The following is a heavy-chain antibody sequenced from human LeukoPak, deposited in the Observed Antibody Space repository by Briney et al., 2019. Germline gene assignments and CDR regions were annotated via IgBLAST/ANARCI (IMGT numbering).Heavy chain of an antibody. CDR1: GGSISSYY. CDR3: AAGYILTGYADY. CDR2: IYYSGST. D-gene: IGHD3-9*01. J-gene: IGHJ4*02. V-gene: IGHV4-59*08. Sequence: SETLSLTCTVSGGSISSYYWSWIRQPPGKGLEWIGYIYYSGSTNYNPSLKSRVTISVDTSKNQFSLKLSSVTAADTAVYYCAAGYILTGYADYWGQGTLVTVSS.